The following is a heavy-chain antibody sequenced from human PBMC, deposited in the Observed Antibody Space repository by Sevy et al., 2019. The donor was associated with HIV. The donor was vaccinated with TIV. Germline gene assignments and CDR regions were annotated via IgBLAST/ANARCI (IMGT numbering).Heavy chain of an antibody. V-gene: IGHV3-66*01. Sequence: GGSLRLSCAASGFTVSSNHMRWVRQAPGKGLEWVSFIYSGDTTYYADSVKGSFTISRDSSKNTLYLQMNSLGVEDTAVYYCGREWVPGGYSSGWLDHWGQGTLVTVSS. D-gene: IGHD6-19*01. CDR2: IYSGDTT. CDR3: GREWVPGGYSSGWLDH. J-gene: IGHJ4*02. CDR1: GFTVSSNH.